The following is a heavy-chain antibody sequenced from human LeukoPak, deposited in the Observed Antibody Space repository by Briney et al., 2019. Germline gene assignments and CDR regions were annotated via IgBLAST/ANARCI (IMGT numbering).Heavy chain of an antibody. Sequence: GGSLRLSCTASGFTFSSFEMNWVRQAPREGPEWISYISRTGTVIYYADSVKGRFTISRDNAKNPLFLRMTDLRVEDTAVYYCARDPRHYGSGTYYNERAQGIDYWGQGTLVTVSS. CDR3: ARDPRHYGSGTYYNERAQGIDY. V-gene: IGHV3-48*03. J-gene: IGHJ4*02. CDR1: GFTFSSFE. D-gene: IGHD3-10*01. CDR2: ISRTGTVI.